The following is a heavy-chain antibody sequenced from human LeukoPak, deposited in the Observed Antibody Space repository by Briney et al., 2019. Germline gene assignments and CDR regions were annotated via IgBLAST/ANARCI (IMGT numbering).Heavy chain of an antibody. CDR3: AKGGIQLWLEGRR. Sequence: PGRSLRLSCAASGFTFSSYGMHWVRQAPGKGLEWVAFIRYDGSNKYYADSVKGRFTISRDNSKNTLYLQMNSLRAEDTAVYYCAKGGIQLWLEGRRWGQGTLVTVSS. J-gene: IGHJ4*02. D-gene: IGHD5-18*01. CDR1: GFTFSSYG. V-gene: IGHV3-30*02. CDR2: IRYDGSNK.